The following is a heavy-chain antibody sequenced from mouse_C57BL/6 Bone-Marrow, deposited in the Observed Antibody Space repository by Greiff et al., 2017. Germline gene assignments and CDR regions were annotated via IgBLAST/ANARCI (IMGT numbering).Heavy chain of an antibody. Sequence: QVQLQQPGAELVRPGSSVKLSCKASGYTFTSYWMDWVKQRPGQGLEWIGNIYPSDSETHYNQKFKDKATLTVDKSSSTAYMQLSSLTSEDSAVXYCARLRLPYAMDYWGQGTSVTVSS. CDR3: ARLRLPYAMDY. D-gene: IGHD2-12*01. J-gene: IGHJ4*01. V-gene: IGHV1-61*01. CDR1: GYTFTSYW. CDR2: IYPSDSET.